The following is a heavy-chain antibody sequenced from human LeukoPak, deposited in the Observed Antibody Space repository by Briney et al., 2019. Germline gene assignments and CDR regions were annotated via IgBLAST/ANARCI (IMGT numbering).Heavy chain of an antibody. D-gene: IGHD3-10*01. CDR1: GGSISSYY. CDR3: AGQDFRYYYGSGSENGDY. Sequence: SETPSLTCTVSGGSISSYYWSWIRQPAGKGLEWIGRIYTSGSTNYNPSLKSRVTMSVDTSKNQFSLKLSSVTAADTAVYYCAGQDFRYYYGSGSENGDYWGQGTLVTVSS. V-gene: IGHV4-4*07. J-gene: IGHJ4*02. CDR2: IYTSGST.